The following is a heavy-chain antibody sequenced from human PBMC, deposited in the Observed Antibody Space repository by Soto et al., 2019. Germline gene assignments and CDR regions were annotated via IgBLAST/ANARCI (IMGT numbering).Heavy chain of an antibody. V-gene: IGHV4-39*01. J-gene: IGHJ4*02. Sequence: SETLSLTCTVSGGSISIRSYYWCWIRHPPGKGLEWIGSIYYSGSTYYNPSLKSRVTISVDTSKNQFSLKPSSVTAADTAVYYCATVLSVDTAMGRGVYWGQGTLVTVSS. D-gene: IGHD5-18*01. CDR2: IYYSGST. CDR3: ATVLSVDTAMGRGVY. CDR1: GGSISIRSYY.